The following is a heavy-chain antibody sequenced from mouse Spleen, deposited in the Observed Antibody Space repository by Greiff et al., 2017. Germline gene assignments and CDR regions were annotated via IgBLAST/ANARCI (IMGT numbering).Heavy chain of an antibody. J-gene: IGHJ4*01. CDR3: TRSSGYNIMDY. CDR1: GYTFTDYE. CDR2: IDPETGGT. V-gene: IGHV1-15*01. Sequence: LVESGAELVRPGASVTLSCKASGYTFTDYEMHWVKQTPVHGLEWIGAIDPETGGTAYNQKFKGKAILTADKSSSTAYMELRSLTSEDSAVYYCTRSSGYNIMDYWGQGTSVTVSS. D-gene: IGHD3-1*01.